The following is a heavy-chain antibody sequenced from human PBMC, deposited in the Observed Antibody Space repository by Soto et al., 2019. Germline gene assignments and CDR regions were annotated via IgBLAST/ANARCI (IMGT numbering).Heavy chain of an antibody. Sequence: ASVKVSCKASGYSFTSYGITWVRQAPGQGLEWMGWINAYNGNTNYGQKLQGRVSMTTDTSTSTVYMELSSLRSEDTAVYYCARGLYYYYGMDVWGQGTTVTVSS. CDR1: GYSFTSYG. V-gene: IGHV1-18*01. J-gene: IGHJ6*02. CDR2: INAYNGNT. CDR3: ARGLYYYYGMDV.